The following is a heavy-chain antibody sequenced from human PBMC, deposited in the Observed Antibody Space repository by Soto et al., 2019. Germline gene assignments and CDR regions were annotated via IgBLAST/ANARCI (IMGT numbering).Heavy chain of an antibody. CDR1: GCSFIGYW. J-gene: IGHJ6*02. D-gene: IGHD3-10*01. V-gene: IGHV5-10-1*01. CDR2: IDPLDSYT. CDR3: ARVRRYGSGSHCNSRSYYYDMDF. Sequence: ESLKVSWKGSGCSFIGYWISWVLQKPGNGREWMGRIDPLDSYTNYNPSFQDHFTVSADKSISMSSLQWSSLKDSDTAMYHCARVRRYGSGSHCNSRSYYYDMDFSGQVTTGTVSS.